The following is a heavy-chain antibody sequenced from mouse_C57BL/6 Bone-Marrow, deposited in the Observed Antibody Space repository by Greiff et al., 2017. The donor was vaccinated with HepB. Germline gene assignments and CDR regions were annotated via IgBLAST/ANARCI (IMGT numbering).Heavy chain of an antibody. V-gene: IGHV1-85*01. CDR3: ARYAAQAPYYAMDY. CDR2: IYPRDGST. Sequence: QVQLKESGPELVKPGASVKLSCKASGYTFTSYDINWVKQRPGQGLEWIGWIYPRDGSTKYNEKFKGQATLTVDTSSSTAYMELHSLTSEDSAVYFCARYAAQAPYYAMDYWGQGTSVTVSS. CDR1: GYTFTSYD. J-gene: IGHJ4*01. D-gene: IGHD3-2*02.